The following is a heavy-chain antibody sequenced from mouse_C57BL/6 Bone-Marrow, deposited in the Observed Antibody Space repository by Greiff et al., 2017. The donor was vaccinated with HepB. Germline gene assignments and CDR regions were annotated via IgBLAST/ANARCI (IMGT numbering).Heavy chain of an antibody. CDR1: GYTFTSYW. Sequence: VQLQQPGAELVKPGASVKMSCKASGYTFTSYWITWVKQRPGQGLEWIGDIYPGSGSTNYNEKFKSKATLTVDTSSSTAYMQLSSLTSEDSAVYYCARREGITTVPLFAYWGQGTLVTVSA. D-gene: IGHD1-1*01. CDR2: IYPGSGST. V-gene: IGHV1-55*01. CDR3: ARREGITTVPLFAY. J-gene: IGHJ3*01.